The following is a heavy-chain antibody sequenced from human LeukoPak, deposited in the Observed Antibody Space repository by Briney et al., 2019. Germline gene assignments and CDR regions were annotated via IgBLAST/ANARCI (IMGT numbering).Heavy chain of an antibody. V-gene: IGHV3-7*01. J-gene: IGHJ4*02. D-gene: IGHD6-19*01. Sequence: PGGSLRLSCAASGFTLSRSWMTWVRQAPGKGLEWVANIKEDGSDKYYVDSVKGRFTISRDNAKNLLLLQMNSLRAEDTAVYYCARGSGNYDYWGQGTLVTVSS. CDR2: IKEDGSDK. CDR1: GFTLSRSW. CDR3: ARGSGNYDY.